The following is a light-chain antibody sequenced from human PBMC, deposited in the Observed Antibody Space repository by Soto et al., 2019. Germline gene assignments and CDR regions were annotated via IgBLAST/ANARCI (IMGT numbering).Light chain of an antibody. CDR2: GAS. CDR1: QSVGSN. J-gene: IGKJ1*01. CDR3: QQYDNWPPWT. Sequence: EIVLTQSPATLSLSPGERATLSGMASQSVGSNVAWYQQKAGQAPRLLIFGASTRATGIPARFSGSGSATEFTLTISSLQSEDFAVYYCQQYDNWPPWTFGQGTKVDIK. V-gene: IGKV3-15*01.